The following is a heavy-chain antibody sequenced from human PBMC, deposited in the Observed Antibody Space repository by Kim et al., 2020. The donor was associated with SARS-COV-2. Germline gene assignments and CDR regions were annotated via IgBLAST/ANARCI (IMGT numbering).Heavy chain of an antibody. CDR3: ARSFDSSGHRFDY. J-gene: IGHJ4*02. D-gene: IGHD3-22*01. Sequence: GGSLKISCKASGYSFASYWIGWVRQMPGKGLEWMGIIYPDDSDTRYTPSFQGQVTISADKSISTAYLQWSSLKASDTAMYYCARSFDSSGHRFDYWGQGALVTVSS. V-gene: IGHV5-51*01. CDR1: GYSFASYW. CDR2: IYPDDSDT.